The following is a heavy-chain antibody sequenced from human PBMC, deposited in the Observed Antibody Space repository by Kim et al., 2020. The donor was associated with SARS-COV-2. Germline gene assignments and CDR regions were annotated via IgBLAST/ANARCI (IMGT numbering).Heavy chain of an antibody. V-gene: IGHV4-34*01. J-gene: IGHJ4*02. Sequence: SETLSLTCAVYGGSFSGYYWSWIRKPPGKGLEWIGEINHSGSTNYNPSLKSRVTISVDTSKNQFSLKLSSVTAADTAVYYCARRITMVRGLDYWGQGTLVTVSS. CDR3: ARRITMVRGLDY. D-gene: IGHD3-10*01. CDR2: INHSGST. CDR1: GGSFSGYY.